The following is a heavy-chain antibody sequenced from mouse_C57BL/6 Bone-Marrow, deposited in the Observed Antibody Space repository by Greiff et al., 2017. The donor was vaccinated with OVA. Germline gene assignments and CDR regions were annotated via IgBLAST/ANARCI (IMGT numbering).Heavy chain of an antibody. V-gene: IGHV5-9*01. Sequence: EVHLVESGGGLVKPGGSLKLSCAASGFTFSSYTMPWVRQTPEKRLEWVGTISRGGGNTYYPDSVKGRFTITRDNATTTLYMQMSRLMSEDTALYYCARMVTTTRDWYFDVWGTGTTVTVSS. CDR2: ISRGGGNT. D-gene: IGHD2-2*01. CDR1: GFTFSSYT. J-gene: IGHJ1*03. CDR3: ARMVTTTRDWYFDV.